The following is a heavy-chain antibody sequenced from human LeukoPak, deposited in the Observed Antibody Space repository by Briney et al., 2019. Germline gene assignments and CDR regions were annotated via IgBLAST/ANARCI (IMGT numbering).Heavy chain of an antibody. D-gene: IGHD4-17*01. Sequence: ALSLTFTFSGGSISSGGYYWSRNRPPPGEGLEWIGYIYYSGSTYYNPSLKSRVTISVDTSKNQFSLKLSSVTAADTAVYYCARLPRDYGIHFDYWGQGTLVTVSS. V-gene: IGHV4-31*03. CDR3: ARLPRDYGIHFDY. CDR1: GGSISSGGYY. CDR2: IYYSGST. J-gene: IGHJ4*02.